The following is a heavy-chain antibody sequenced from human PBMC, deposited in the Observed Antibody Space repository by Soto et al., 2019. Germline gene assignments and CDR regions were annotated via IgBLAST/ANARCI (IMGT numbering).Heavy chain of an antibody. Sequence: EVQLVQSGAEVKKPGESLKISCKAFRYSFTDYWIGWVRQMPGKGLEWMGFIYPGDSDTRYSPSFQGQVTISADKSISTAYLQWSSLKASYSSIYFCASHTNSWYYFDHWGQGTVVTVSS. CDR1: RYSFTDYW. D-gene: IGHD6-13*01. CDR3: ASHTNSWYYFDH. CDR2: IYPGDSDT. V-gene: IGHV5-51*01. J-gene: IGHJ4*02.